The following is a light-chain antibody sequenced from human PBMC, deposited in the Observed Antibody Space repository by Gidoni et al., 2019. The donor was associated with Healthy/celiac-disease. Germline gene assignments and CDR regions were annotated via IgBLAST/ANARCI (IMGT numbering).Light chain of an antibody. V-gene: IGKV1-39*01. CDR2: AAS. CDR3: QQSQGTPWT. CDR1: QSLDRF. Sequence: DVQMTQSPSSLSATVGDSGTITCPTSQSLDRFLNWYQQIPGKAPQLLIYAASTLQGGVPSRFSGSGSGTQFTLTITSLHPEDAAIYFCQQSQGTPWTFGQGTKVEIK. J-gene: IGKJ1*01.